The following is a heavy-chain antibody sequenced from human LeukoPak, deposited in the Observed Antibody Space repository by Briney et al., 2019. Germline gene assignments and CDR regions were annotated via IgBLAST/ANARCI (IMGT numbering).Heavy chain of an antibody. J-gene: IGHJ4*02. CDR2: ISAYNGNT. D-gene: IGHD6-13*01. Sequence: ASVKVSCKTSGFTLTIYDINWVRQATGQGLEWMGWISAYNGNTNYAQKLQGRVTMTTDTSTSTAYMELRSLRSDDTAVYYCARRQQLVEYYFDYWGQGTLVTVSS. CDR3: ARRQQLVEYYFDY. CDR1: GFTLTIYD. V-gene: IGHV1-18*01.